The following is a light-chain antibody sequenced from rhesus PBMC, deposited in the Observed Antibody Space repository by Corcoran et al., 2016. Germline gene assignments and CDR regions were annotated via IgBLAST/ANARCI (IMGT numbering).Light chain of an antibody. CDR2: AAS. V-gene: IGKV1-44*03. Sequence: DIQMTQSPSSLSASVGDRVTITCRASQTISTYLAWYQQKPGKVPKLLIFAASTLQSGVPSRFSGSGSGTVFTLTISSLQPEDFATYYCQQHDSAPRTFGQGTKVEIK. J-gene: IGKJ1*01. CDR3: QQHDSAPRT. CDR1: QTISTY.